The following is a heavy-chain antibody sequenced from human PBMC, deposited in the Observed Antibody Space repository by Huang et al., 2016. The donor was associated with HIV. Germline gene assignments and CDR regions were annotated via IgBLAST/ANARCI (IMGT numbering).Heavy chain of an antibody. Sequence: EVQLVESGGGLVQPGGSLTLSCAASGFTFSDSWMHWVRLVPGKGVRGVAGINSDGIYTNCAGAVKGRFTSVRDNAKSALYLQMNSLRGEDTAVYFCARSRRGGSSLSYYYYLDVWGKGTTVTVSS. D-gene: IGHD2-15*01. CDR2: INSDGIYT. CDR1: GFTFSDSW. V-gene: IGHV3-74*01. J-gene: IGHJ6*03. CDR3: ARSRRGGSSLSYYYYLDV.